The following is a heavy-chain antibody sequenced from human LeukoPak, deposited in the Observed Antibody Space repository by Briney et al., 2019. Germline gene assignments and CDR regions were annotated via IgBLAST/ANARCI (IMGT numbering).Heavy chain of an antibody. V-gene: IGHV4-31*03. CDR1: GGSISSGGYY. CDR2: IYYSGST. D-gene: IGHD3-9*01. CDR3: AREEGNAGYYDY. Sequence: SQTLSLTCTVSGGSISSGGYYWSWIRQHPGKGLEWIGYIYYSGSTCYNPSLKSRVTVSVDTSKNQFSLKLSSVTAADTAVYYCAREEGNAGYYDYWGQGTLVTVSS. J-gene: IGHJ4*02.